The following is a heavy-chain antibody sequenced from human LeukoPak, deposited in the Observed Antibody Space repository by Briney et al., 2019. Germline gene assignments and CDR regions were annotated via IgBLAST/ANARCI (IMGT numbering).Heavy chain of an antibody. D-gene: IGHD3-22*01. Sequence: ASVKVSCKASGYTFTGYYMHWVRQAPGQGLEWVGWINPNSGGTNYAQKFQGRVTMTRDTSISTAYMELSRLRSDDTAVYYCARDQWADSGGYYYASFDYWGQGTLVTVSS. CDR2: INPNSGGT. CDR3: ARDQWADSGGYYYASFDY. CDR1: GYTFTGYY. V-gene: IGHV1-2*02. J-gene: IGHJ4*02.